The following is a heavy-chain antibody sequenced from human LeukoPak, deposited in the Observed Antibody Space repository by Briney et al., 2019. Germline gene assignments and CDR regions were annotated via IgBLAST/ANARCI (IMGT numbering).Heavy chain of an antibody. J-gene: IGHJ4*02. CDR2: IYYSGST. V-gene: IGHV4-30-4*08. CDR3: AREGARPTRITKGYYFDY. Sequence: SETLSLTCTVSGGSISSGDYYWSWIRQPPGKGLEWIGYIYYSGSTYYNPSLKSRVTISVDTSKNQFSLKLSSVTAADKAVYYCAREGARPTRITKGYYFDYWGQGNLVTVSS. D-gene: IGHD1-14*01. CDR1: GGSISSGDYY.